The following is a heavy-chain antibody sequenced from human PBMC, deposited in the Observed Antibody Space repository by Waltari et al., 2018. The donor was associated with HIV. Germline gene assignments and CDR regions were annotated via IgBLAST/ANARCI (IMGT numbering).Heavy chain of an antibody. CDR2: INPRSGDT. V-gene: IGHV1-2*02. Sequence: QLVQSGAEVKKPGASVKVSCKASGYPFSNYYIPWVRQAPGQGLEWMGWINPRSGDTHYAHKFQGGVTITRDTSISTVYMELSRLTYDDTADYYCARGYSAQNPKLGAGGYWGQGTLVTVSS. D-gene: IGHD7-27*01. CDR1: GYPFSNYY. J-gene: IGHJ4*02. CDR3: ARGYSAQNPKLGAGGY.